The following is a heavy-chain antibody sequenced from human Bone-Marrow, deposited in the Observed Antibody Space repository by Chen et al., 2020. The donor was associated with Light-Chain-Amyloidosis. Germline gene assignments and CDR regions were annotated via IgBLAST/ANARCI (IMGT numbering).Heavy chain of an antibody. Sequence: EVQLEQSGPEVKKPGESLKISCKGSGYTFPNYWIGWVRQMPGKGLEWMGVIDPDDSDASYSPSFEGQVTISADKSITPAYLQWRSLKASDTAMYYCARRRDGYNFDYWGQGTLVTVSS. CDR1: GYTFPNYW. CDR2: IDPDDSDA. D-gene: IGHD5-12*01. J-gene: IGHJ4*02. V-gene: IGHV5-51*01. CDR3: ARRRDGYNFDY.